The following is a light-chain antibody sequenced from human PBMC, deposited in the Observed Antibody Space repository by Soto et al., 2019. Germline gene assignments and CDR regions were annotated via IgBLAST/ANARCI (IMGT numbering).Light chain of an antibody. Sequence: EIVLTLSQATLSLSPGERATLSCRASQTVASSHLAWYQQKPGQAPRLLIYDVSNRASGIPARFSGSGSETDFTLTISSLEPEDSAVYYCQQRHMWPITFGQGTRLEI. V-gene: IGKV3D-20*02. CDR3: QQRHMWPIT. CDR2: DVS. CDR1: QTVASSH. J-gene: IGKJ5*01.